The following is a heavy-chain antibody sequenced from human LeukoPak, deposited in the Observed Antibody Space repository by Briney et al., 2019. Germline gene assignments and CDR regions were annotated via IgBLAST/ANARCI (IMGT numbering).Heavy chain of an antibody. J-gene: IGHJ4*02. CDR3: ARAGSIYGWFDY. Sequence: KPSETLSLTCTVSGGSISTYSWSWIRLPPGKGLEWVGHMYYSGTTKYNPSLKSRVTISVDTSKNQFSLRLSSVTAADTAVYFCARAGSIYGWFDYWGQGTLVTVSS. CDR1: GGSISTYS. V-gene: IGHV4-59*13. CDR2: MYYSGTT. D-gene: IGHD5-18*01.